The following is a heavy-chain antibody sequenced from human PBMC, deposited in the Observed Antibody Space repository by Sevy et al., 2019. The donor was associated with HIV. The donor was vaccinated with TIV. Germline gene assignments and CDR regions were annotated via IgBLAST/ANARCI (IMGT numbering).Heavy chain of an antibody. J-gene: IGHJ3*02. CDR2: ISDSGDST. V-gene: IGHV3-23*01. CDR3: AKDQAYDILTGYYAFDI. Sequence: GGSLRLSCAASGFTFSSHAMNWVRQAPGKGLEWVSGISDSGDSTHYADSVKGRFTISRDNSKNTLYLQMNSLRAEDTAVYYCAKDQAYDILTGYYAFDIWGQGTMVTVSS. CDR1: GFTFSSHA. D-gene: IGHD3-9*01.